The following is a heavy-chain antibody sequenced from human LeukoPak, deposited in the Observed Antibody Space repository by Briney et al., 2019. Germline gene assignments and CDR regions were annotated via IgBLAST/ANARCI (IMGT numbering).Heavy chain of an antibody. J-gene: IGHJ4*02. CDR2: INSDGSST. CDR1: GFTFSSYW. CDR3: ARAGGNSHYPSDY. V-gene: IGHV3-74*01. Sequence: GGSLRLSCAASGFTFSSYWMHWVRQAPGKGLVWVSRINSDGSSTSYADSVKGRFTISRDNAKNTLYLQMNSLRAEDTAVYCCARAGGNSHYPSDYWGQGTLVTVSS. D-gene: IGHD4-23*01.